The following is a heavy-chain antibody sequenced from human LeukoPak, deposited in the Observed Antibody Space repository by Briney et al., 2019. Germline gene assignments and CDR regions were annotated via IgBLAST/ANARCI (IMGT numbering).Heavy chain of an antibody. CDR1: GFTFSSYA. V-gene: IGHV3-23*01. D-gene: IGHD1-26*01. J-gene: IGHJ5*02. Sequence: GGSLRLSCAASGFTFSSYAMSWVRQAPGKGLEWVSAISGSGGSTYYADSVKGRFTISRDNAKNTLYLQMNSLRAEDTAVYYCAMESGATDWFDPWGQGTLVTVSS. CDR3: AMESGATDWFDP. CDR2: ISGSGGST.